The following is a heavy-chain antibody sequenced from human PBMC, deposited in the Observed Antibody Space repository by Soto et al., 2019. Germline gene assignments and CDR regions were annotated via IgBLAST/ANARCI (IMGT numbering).Heavy chain of an antibody. V-gene: IGHV4-59*01. CDR1: GGSISSYY. CDR2: IYYSGST. Sequence: QVQLQESGPGLVKPSETLSLTCAVSGGSISSYYWSWIRQHPGKGLEWIGYIYYSGSTNSNPSLKSRVTMSVGTSKNQFSLTLSSVTAADTAVYYCARGNLRGGYSYYYYMDVWGKGTTVTVSS. CDR3: ARGNLRGGYSYYYYMDV. J-gene: IGHJ6*03. D-gene: IGHD5-18*01.